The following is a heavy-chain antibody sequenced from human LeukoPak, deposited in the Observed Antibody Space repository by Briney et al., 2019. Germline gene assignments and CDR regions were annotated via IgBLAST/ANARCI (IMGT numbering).Heavy chain of an antibody. Sequence: ASVKVSCKASGYTFTDYSMHWVRQAPGQGLEWMGWINTNTGNPTYAQGFTGRFVFSLDTSVTTSYLQINSLKAEDTAVYYCARGNYYGSGTYYTYWGQGTLVTVSS. V-gene: IGHV7-4-1*02. D-gene: IGHD3-10*01. CDR2: INTNTGNP. CDR1: GYTFTDYS. J-gene: IGHJ4*02. CDR3: ARGNYYGSGTYYTY.